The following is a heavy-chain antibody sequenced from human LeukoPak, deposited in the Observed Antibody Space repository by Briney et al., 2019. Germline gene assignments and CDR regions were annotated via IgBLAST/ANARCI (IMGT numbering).Heavy chain of an antibody. CDR1: GGSISSYY. J-gene: IGHJ5*02. Sequence: PSETLSLTCTVSGGSISSYYWSWIRQPAGKGLEWIGYIYYSGSTNYNPSLKSRVTISVDTSKNQFSLKLSSVTAADTAVYYCARDGPDGYNPRWFDPWGQGTLVTVSS. V-gene: IGHV4-59*01. CDR3: ARDGPDGYNPRWFDP. CDR2: IYYSGST. D-gene: IGHD5-24*01.